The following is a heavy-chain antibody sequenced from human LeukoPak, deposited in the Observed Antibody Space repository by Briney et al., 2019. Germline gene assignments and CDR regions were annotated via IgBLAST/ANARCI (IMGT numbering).Heavy chain of an antibody. CDR2: RQPGNVS. CDR1: GFTASTHH. V-gene: IGHV3-53*01. J-gene: IGHJ4*02. CDR3: ARERDYDTYFDY. D-gene: IGHD3-22*01. Sequence: GGSLRLSCAVSGFTASTHHIAWVRQAPGKGLEWVSVRQPGNVSYYADSVTGRFTTSTDSSKNTLFLQMRDLRAEDTALYYCARERDYDTYFDYWGQGTLVIVSS.